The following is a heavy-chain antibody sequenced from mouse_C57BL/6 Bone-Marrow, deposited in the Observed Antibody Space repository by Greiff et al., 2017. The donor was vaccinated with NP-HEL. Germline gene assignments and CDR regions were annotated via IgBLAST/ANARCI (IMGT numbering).Heavy chain of an antibody. CDR3: VRLRDYDGPWFAY. CDR1: GYTFTSYG. Sequence: QVQLQQSGAELARPGASVKLSCKASGYTFTSYGISWVKQRTGQGLEWIGEIYPRSGNTYYNEKFKGKATLTADKSSSTAYMELRSLTSEDSAVYFCVRLRDYDGPWFAYWGQGTLVTVSA. D-gene: IGHD2-4*01. V-gene: IGHV1-81*01. CDR2: IYPRSGNT. J-gene: IGHJ3*01.